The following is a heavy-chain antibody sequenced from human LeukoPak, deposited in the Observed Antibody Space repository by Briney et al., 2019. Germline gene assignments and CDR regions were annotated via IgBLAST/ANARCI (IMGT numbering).Heavy chain of an antibody. CDR3: AKEYYYDSSGYSS. Sequence: GGSLRLSCAASGFTFNTYDMSWVRQAPGKGLEWVSGVSGSGGSTYYAESVKGRFTISRDNAKNSLYLQMNSLRAEDTALYYCAKEYYYDSSGYSSWGQGTLVTVSS. V-gene: IGHV3-23*01. CDR2: VSGSGGST. D-gene: IGHD3-22*01. CDR1: GFTFNTYD. J-gene: IGHJ5*02.